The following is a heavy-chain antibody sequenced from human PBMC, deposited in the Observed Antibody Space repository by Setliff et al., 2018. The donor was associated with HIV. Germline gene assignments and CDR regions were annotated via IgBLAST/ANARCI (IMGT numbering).Heavy chain of an antibody. CDR3: VRHGYYYDFIDT. CDR2: IYSSGST. Sequence: PSETLSLTCTVSGGSISGYYWSWIRQSPGKGLEWIGYIYSSGSTNFNPSLKSRVTLSIDTSKNQFSLNLTSMTAADTAVYFCVRHGYYYDFIDTWGQGTVVTVSS. CDR1: GGSISGYY. V-gene: IGHV4-4*09. D-gene: IGHD3-22*01. J-gene: IGHJ3*02.